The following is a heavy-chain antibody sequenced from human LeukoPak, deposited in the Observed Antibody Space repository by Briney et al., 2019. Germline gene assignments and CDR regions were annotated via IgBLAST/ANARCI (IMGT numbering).Heavy chain of an antibody. Sequence: GASVKVSCKASGYTFTSYAMHWVRQAPGQRLEWMGWINAGNGNTKYSQEFQGRVTITRDTSASTAYMELSSLRSEDMAVYYCARDPVDYDILTGYPPFDYWGQGTLATVSS. CDR1: GYTFTSYA. CDR3: ARDPVDYDILTGYPPFDY. V-gene: IGHV1-3*03. J-gene: IGHJ4*02. D-gene: IGHD3-9*01. CDR2: INAGNGNT.